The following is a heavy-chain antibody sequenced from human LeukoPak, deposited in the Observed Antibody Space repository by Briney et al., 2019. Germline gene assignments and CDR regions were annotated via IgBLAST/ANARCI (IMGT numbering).Heavy chain of an antibody. V-gene: IGHV1-2*02. CDR1: GYTFTNYY. D-gene: IGHD3-16*01. CDR3: ARGPLLGGAWFDP. J-gene: IGHJ5*02. CDR2: INPHSGDT. Sequence: ASVTVSCKASGYTFTNYYMYWVRQAPGHGPEWMGWINPHSGDTIYAQKFQGRVTMTRDTSISTAYMELSSLRSDDAAVYYCARGPLLGGAWFDPWGQGTLVTVSS.